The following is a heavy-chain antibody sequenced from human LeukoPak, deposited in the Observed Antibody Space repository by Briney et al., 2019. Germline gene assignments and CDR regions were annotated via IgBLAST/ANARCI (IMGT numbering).Heavy chain of an antibody. CDR3: AGEDIVVVPAATNWFDP. CDR1: GGSFSGYY. V-gene: IGHV4-34*01. Sequence: PSETLSLTCAVYGGSFSGYYWSWIRQPPGKGLEWIGEINHSGSTNYNPSLKSRVTISVDTSKNQFSLKLSSVTAADTAVYYCAGEDIVVVPAATNWFDPWGQGTLVTVSS. J-gene: IGHJ5*02. D-gene: IGHD2-2*01. CDR2: INHSGST.